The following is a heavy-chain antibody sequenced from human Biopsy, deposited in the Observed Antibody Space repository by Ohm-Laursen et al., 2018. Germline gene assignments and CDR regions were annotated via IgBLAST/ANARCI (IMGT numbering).Heavy chain of an antibody. V-gene: IGHV4-30-4*02. J-gene: IGHJ4*02. CDR3: ARSPPSTWTGYFES. CDR2: IYYSGTT. CDR1: DFPLSSGAFY. D-gene: IGHD6-13*01. Sequence: SDTLSLTCRVSDFPLSSGAFYWSWIRQRPGKGLEWIGYIYYSGTTSFNPSPKSRVTMSVDTSANHFSLKLNSVTAADTALYYCARSPPSTWTGYFESWGQGSLVTVSS.